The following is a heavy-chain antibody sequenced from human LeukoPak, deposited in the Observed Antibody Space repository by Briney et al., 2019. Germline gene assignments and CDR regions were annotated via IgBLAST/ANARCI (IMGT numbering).Heavy chain of an antibody. CDR2: ISSSSSYI. J-gene: IGHJ4*02. V-gene: IGHV3-21*01. CDR1: GFTFSSYS. Sequence: GGSLRLSCAASGFTFSSYSMNWVRQAPGKGLEWVASISSSSSYIYYAHSVKRRFTSSKDNAQNSLSLQMNSLRAEDTAVYYCARDHNRYRSGCVPDYWGQGTLVTVSS. D-gene: IGHD6-19*01. CDR3: ARDHNRYRSGCVPDY.